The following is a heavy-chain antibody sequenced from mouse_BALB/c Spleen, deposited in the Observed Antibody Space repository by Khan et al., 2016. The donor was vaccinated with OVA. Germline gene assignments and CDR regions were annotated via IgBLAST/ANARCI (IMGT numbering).Heavy chain of an antibody. Sequence: EVELVESGGDLVKPGGSLKLSCAASGFTFGTYGMSWVRQTPDKRLEWVATFSSGGTYSYSPDSLKGRFSISRDNAKNSLYLQMNSLKSEDTAMYYCARLDAMDYWGQGTSVTVSS. V-gene: IGHV5-6*01. CDR3: ARLDAMDY. CDR2: FSSGGTYS. CDR1: GFTFGTYG. J-gene: IGHJ4*01.